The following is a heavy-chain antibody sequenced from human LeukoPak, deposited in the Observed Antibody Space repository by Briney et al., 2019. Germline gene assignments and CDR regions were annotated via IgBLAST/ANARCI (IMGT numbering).Heavy chain of an antibody. CDR1: GFTFDGYA. J-gene: IGHJ6*02. V-gene: IGHV3-9*01. Sequence: GGSLRLSCAASGFTFDGYAMHWVRQAPGKGLEWVSGISWNSGSIGYADSVKGRFTISRDNAKNSLYLQMNSLRAEDTALYYCAKDRQWLTDGMDVWGQGTTVTVSS. CDR2: ISWNSGSI. D-gene: IGHD6-19*01. CDR3: AKDRQWLTDGMDV.